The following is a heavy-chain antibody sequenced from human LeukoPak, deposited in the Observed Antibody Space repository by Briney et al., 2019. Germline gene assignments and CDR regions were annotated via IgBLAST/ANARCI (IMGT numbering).Heavy chain of an antibody. Sequence: GGSLRLSCAASGLTFDDYAMHWVRQAPGKGLEWVSGISWNSGSISYADSVKGRFTISRDNAKNSLYLQMNSLRAEDTALYYCAKGPYSGSYFNYFDYWGQGNLVTVSS. V-gene: IGHV3-9*01. D-gene: IGHD1-26*01. CDR3: AKGPYSGSYFNYFDY. CDR1: GLTFDDYA. CDR2: ISWNSGSI. J-gene: IGHJ4*02.